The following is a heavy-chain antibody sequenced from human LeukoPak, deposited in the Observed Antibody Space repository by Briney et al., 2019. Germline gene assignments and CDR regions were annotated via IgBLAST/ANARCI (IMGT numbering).Heavy chain of an antibody. V-gene: IGHV4-31*03. J-gene: IGHJ4*02. D-gene: IGHD3-22*01. CDR3: ARVTRSPYYYDSSGQRAYFDY. Sequence: SETLSLTCTVSGGSISSGGYYWSWIRQHPGKGLEWIGYIYYGGSTYYNPSLKSRVTISVDTSKNQFSLKLSSVTAADTAVYYCARVTRSPYYYDSSGQRAYFDYWGQGTLVTVSS. CDR1: GGSISSGGYY. CDR2: IYYGGST.